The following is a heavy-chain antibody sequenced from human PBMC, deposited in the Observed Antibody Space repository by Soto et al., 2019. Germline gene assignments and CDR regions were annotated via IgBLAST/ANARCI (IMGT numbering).Heavy chain of an antibody. CDR2: TNPKSGGT. J-gene: IGHJ4*02. CDR3: ARDLAKVGGSAGFDY. Sequence: ASVKVSCKASGDTFTANYIHWVRPAPVQGFEWRGWTNPKSGGTKYPQKFQGRVTMTRGTSLSTVYMTLTRLTSDDTAVYYCARDLAKVGGSAGFDYWGQGTLVTDSS. V-gene: IGHV1-2*02. D-gene: IGHD1-26*01. CDR1: GDTFTANY.